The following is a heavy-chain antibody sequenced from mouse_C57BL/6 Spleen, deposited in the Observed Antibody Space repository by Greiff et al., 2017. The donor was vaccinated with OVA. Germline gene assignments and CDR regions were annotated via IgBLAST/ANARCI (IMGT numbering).Heavy chain of an antibody. J-gene: IGHJ2*01. CDR2: IYPSDSET. CDR3: ARDYSNYYFDY. Sequence: QVQLKESGAELVRPGSSVKLSCKASGYTFTSYWMDWVKQRPGQGLEWIGNIYPSDSETHYNQKFKDKATLTVDKSSSTAYMQLSSLTSEDSAVYYCARDYSNYYFDYWGQGTTLTVSS. CDR1: GYTFTSYW. D-gene: IGHD2-5*01. V-gene: IGHV1-61*01.